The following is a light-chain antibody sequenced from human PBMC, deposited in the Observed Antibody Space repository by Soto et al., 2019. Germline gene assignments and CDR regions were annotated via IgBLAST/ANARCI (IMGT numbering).Light chain of an antibody. V-gene: IGKV1-12*01. J-gene: IGKJ1*01. CDR3: QQAHTFPWT. Sequence: DIQLTQSPSSVSASVGDRVTITCRASQDISTRLAWYQQKPGPAPKLLIYAASTSGSGVPSRFSGSGSGTDFSLTVSSLQSEDFATYCCQQAHTFPWTFGQGTKVDIK. CDR1: QDISTR. CDR2: AAS.